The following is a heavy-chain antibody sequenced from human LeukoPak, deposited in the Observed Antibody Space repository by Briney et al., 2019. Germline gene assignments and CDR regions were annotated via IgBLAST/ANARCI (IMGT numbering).Heavy chain of an antibody. J-gene: IGHJ4*02. CDR3: ARDGLGYCSSTSCRPFDY. Sequence: GGSLRLSCAASGFTFSSYSMNWVRQAPGKGLEWVSYISSSSSTIYYADSVKGQFTISRDNAKNSLYLQMNSLRAEDTAVYYCARDGLGYCSSTSCRPFDYWGQGTLVTVSS. CDR2: ISSSSSTI. V-gene: IGHV3-48*01. CDR1: GFTFSSYS. D-gene: IGHD2-2*01.